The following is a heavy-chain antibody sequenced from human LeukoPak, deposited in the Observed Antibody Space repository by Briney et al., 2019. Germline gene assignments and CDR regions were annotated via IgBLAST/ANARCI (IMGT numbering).Heavy chain of an antibody. J-gene: IGHJ6*04. D-gene: IGHD3-3*01. CDR2: INQDGDNK. Sequence: PGGSLRLSCAASGFTFSGYWMSWVGQAPGKGLECVAEINQDGDNKYYVDSVKGGFTISRDKDKNSLFLQMTTLRAEDTAVYYCVTEDFWRMAVSGEGTTVTVSS. V-gene: IGHV3-7*04. CDR1: GFTFSGYW. CDR3: VTEDFWRMAV.